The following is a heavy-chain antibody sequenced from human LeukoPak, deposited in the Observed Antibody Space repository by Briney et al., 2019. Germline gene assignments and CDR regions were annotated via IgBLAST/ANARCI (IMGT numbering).Heavy chain of an antibody. CDR3: ARAFKYSYGRTYYYYMDV. D-gene: IGHD5-18*01. J-gene: IGHJ6*03. CDR1: GGSFSGYY. V-gene: IGHV4-34*01. Sequence: SETLSLTCAVYGGSFSGYYWSWIRQPPGKGLEWIGEINHSGSTNYNPSLKSRVTISVDTSKNQFSLKLSSVTAADTAVYYCARAFKYSYGRTYYYYMDVWGKGTTVTVSS. CDR2: INHSGST.